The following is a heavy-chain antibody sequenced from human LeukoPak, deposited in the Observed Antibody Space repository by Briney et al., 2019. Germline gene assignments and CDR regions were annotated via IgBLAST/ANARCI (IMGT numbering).Heavy chain of an antibody. J-gene: IGHJ4*02. D-gene: IGHD3-22*01. CDR3: ARDYYDSSGYLDY. CDR1: GGTFSSYT. V-gene: IGHV1-69*04. Sequence: ASVKVSCKASGGTFSSYTISWVRQAPGQGLEWMGRIIPILGIANYAQKFQGRVTITADKSTSTAYMELCSLRSEDTAVYYCARDYYDSSGYLDYWGQGTLVTVSS. CDR2: IIPILGIA.